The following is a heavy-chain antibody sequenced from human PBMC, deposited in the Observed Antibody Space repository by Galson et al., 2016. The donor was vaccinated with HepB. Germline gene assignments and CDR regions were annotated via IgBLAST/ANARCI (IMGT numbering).Heavy chain of an antibody. CDR1: GYTFTGYY. D-gene: IGHD4-17*01. J-gene: IGHJ5*02. V-gene: IGHV1-2*06. CDR2: MNPSGGT. CDR3: ARGSVTSPTDP. Sequence: SVKVSCKASGYTFTGYYIHWVRQTHGQGLEWVGRMNPSGGTNSAQKFQGRLTMTADTSMNTAYMELGSLRSDDTAVYYCARGSVTSPTDPWGQGTLVTVSS.